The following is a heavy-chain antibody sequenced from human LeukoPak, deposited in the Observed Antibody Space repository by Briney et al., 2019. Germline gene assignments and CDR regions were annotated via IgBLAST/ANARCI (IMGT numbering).Heavy chain of an antibody. Sequence: GGSLRLSCAASGFTFSGSAMHWVRQASGKGLEWVGRIRSKANSYATAYAASVKGRFTISRDDSKNTAYLQMNSLKTEDTAVYYCAKDQAVADNWFDPWGQGTLVTVSS. CDR2: IRSKANSYAT. CDR3: AKDQAVADNWFDP. V-gene: IGHV3-73*01. CDR1: GFTFSGSA. D-gene: IGHD6-19*01. J-gene: IGHJ5*02.